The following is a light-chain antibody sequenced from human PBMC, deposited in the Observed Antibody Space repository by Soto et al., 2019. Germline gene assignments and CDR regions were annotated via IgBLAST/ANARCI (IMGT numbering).Light chain of an antibody. J-gene: IGLJ2*01. V-gene: IGLV2-11*01. Sequence: QSALTQPRSVSGSPGQSVTISCTGTSSDVGGYNYVSWYQQHPGKAPKLMIYDVSKRSSGVPDRFSGSKSGNTASLTISGLQAEDEADYYCCSYAGSSFVVFGGGTQLTVL. CDR1: SSDVGGYNY. CDR2: DVS. CDR3: CSYAGSSFVV.